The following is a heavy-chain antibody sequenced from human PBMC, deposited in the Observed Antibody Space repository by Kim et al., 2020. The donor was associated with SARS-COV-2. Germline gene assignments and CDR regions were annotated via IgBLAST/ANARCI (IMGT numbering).Heavy chain of an antibody. D-gene: IGHD1-26*01. CDR1: GFTFNGYT. Sequence: GGSLRLSCAASGFTFNGYTMHWVRQGPGKGLEWVALITYDGSEKYYADSVKGRFTISRDNSKNTLYLQMNSLRAEDTAVYYCAKDKAATYLPDYWGQGTLVTVPS. CDR2: ITYDGSEK. J-gene: IGHJ4*02. CDR3: AKDKAATYLPDY. V-gene: IGHV3-30-3*01.